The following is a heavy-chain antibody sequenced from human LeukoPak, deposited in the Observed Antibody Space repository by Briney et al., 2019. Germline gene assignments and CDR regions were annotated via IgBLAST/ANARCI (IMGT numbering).Heavy chain of an antibody. J-gene: IGHJ4*02. Sequence: PGGSLRLSCAASGFTVSSNYMSWVRQAPGKGLECVSVIYSGGSTYYADSVKGRFTISRDNSKNTLYLQMNSLRAEDTAVYYCARAGTVTNDAPANYWGQGTLVTVSS. CDR3: ARAGTVTNDAPANY. V-gene: IGHV3-66*01. D-gene: IGHD4-17*01. CDR2: IYSGGST. CDR1: GFTVSSNY.